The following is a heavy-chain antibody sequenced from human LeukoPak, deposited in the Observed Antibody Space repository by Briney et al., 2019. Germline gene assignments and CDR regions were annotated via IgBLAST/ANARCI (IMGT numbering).Heavy chain of an antibody. V-gene: IGHV4-59*01. CDR1: RGSISSYY. D-gene: IGHD3-22*01. CDR3: ARVDSSGYYLFDH. CDR2: IYYSGST. Sequence: SETLSLTCTVSRGSISSYYWSWIRQPPGKGLEWIGYIYYSGSTNYNPSLKSRVTISVDTSKNQFSLKLSSVTAADTAVYYCARVDSSGYYLFDHWGQGTLVTVSS. J-gene: IGHJ4*02.